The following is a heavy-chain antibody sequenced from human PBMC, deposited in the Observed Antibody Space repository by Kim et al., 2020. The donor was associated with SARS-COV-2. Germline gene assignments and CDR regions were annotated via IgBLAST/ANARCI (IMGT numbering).Heavy chain of an antibody. CDR2: ISYDGSNK. J-gene: IGHJ4*02. CDR1: GFTFSSYG. CDR3: AKDVGACDERSGYYLG. D-gene: IGHD3-22*01. V-gene: IGHV3-30*18. Sequence: GGSLRLSCAASGFTFSSYGMHWVRQAPGKGLEWVAVISYDGSNKYYADSVKGRFTISRDNSKNTLYLQMNSLRAEDTAVYYCAKDVGACDERSGYYLGWGQGTLVTVSS.